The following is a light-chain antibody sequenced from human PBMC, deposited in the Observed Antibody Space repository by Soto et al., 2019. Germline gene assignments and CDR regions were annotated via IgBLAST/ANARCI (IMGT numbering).Light chain of an antibody. V-gene: IGLV1-47*01. CDR3: AAWDDSLSGVV. J-gene: IGLJ2*01. CDR2: RNN. CDR1: SSNIGSNY. Sequence: QSVLTQPPSASGTPGQRGTISCSGSSSNIGSNYVYWYQQLPGTAPKLLIYRNNQRPSGVPDRFSGSKSGTSASLAISGLRSEAEADYYCAAWDDSLSGVVFGGGTKVTV.